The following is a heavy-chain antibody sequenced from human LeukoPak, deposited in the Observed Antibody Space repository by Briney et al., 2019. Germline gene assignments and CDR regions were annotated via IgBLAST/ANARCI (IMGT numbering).Heavy chain of an antibody. CDR1: GFTFSGYA. D-gene: IGHD2-15*01. CDR2: ISGSGGST. CDR3: AKSGTVVVVAAQVDY. V-gene: IGHV3-23*01. Sequence: PGGSLRLSCAASGFTFSGYAMSWVRQAPGKGREWVSAISGSGGSTYYADSVKGRFTISRDNSKNTLYLQMNSLRAEDAAVYYCAKSGTVVVVAAQVDYWGQGTLVTVSS. J-gene: IGHJ4*02.